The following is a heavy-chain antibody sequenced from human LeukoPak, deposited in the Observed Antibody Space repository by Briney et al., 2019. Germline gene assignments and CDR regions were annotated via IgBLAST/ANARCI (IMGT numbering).Heavy chain of an antibody. CDR1: GFTLSSYE. V-gene: IGHV3-23*01. CDR2: IGYGGSDT. D-gene: IGHD3-22*01. J-gene: IGHJ4*02. Sequence: GGSLRLSCTVSGFTLSSYEMTWFRQAPGKGLEWVSSIGYGGSDTHYADSVKGRFTVSRDNSKNTLYLQLNSLRADDTAVYYCARSPDPLGVINSYYFDYWGQGTLVTVSS. CDR3: ARSPDPLGVINSYYFDY.